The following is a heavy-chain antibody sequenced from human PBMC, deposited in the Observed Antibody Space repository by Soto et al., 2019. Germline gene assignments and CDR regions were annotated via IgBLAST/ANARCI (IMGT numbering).Heavy chain of an antibody. J-gene: IGHJ2*01. CDR1: GVTFSKYA. D-gene: IGHD4-17*01. CDR3: SKGDYGGNSPYWYFDL. Sequence: EVQLLESGGGLVQPGGSLRLSCAVSGVTFSKYAMSWVRQPPGKGREWVSAITGSGGLTYYADSVKGRFTISRDNSKNILFLQMNRLRDEDTATYYCSKGDYGGNSPYWYFDLWGRGTLVIVSS. V-gene: IGHV3-23*01. CDR2: ITGSGGLT.